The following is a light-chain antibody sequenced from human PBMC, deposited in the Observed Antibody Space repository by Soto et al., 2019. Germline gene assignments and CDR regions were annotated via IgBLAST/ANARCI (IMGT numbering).Light chain of an antibody. V-gene: IGKV3-20*01. Sequence: ELTQCPGTLSLSPGETATLACRFNQTTRPKYVAWYQQRRGLAPRLLVYGASKRAAGIPDRFRGSGSGSEFSLTISGLEPEDFAVYFCQHFGSSPPVIFGQGTRLEIK. CDR2: GAS. CDR3: QHFGSSPPVI. CDR1: QTTRPKY. J-gene: IGKJ5*01.